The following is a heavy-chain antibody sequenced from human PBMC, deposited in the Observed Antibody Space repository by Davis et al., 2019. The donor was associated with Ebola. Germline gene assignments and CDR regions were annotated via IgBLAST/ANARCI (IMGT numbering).Heavy chain of an antibody. CDR1: GFTFNNYA. CDR2: LSGSGGST. V-gene: IGHV3-23*01. D-gene: IGHD6-6*01. Sequence: GESLKISCAAAGFTFNNYAMNWVRQVPGKGLEWVSTLSGSGGSTAYADSVRGRFTISRDNSKNTLYLQMNSLRAEDTAVYYCAKDGQEYSSSVDWYFDLWGRGTLVTVSS. CDR3: AKDGQEYSSSVDWYFDL. J-gene: IGHJ2*01.